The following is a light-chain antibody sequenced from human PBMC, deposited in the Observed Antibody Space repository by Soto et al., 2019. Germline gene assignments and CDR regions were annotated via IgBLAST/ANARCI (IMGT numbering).Light chain of an antibody. J-gene: IGKJ5*01. CDR2: GAS. CDR1: QSVSSY. CDR3: QQRSNWPIT. V-gene: IGKV3-11*01. Sequence: EIVLTQSPATLSLSPGERATLSCRASQSVSSYLAWYQQKPGQAPRLLIYGASTRATGVPDRFSGTGSGTEFTLTISSLQSEDFALYYCQQRSNWPITFGQGTRLEIK.